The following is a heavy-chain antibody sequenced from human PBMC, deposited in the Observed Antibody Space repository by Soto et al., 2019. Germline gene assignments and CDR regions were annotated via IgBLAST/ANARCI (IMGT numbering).Heavy chain of an antibody. D-gene: IGHD3-9*01. J-gene: IGHJ4*02. CDR1: GFTFSSYA. Sequence: PGGSLRLACSASGFTFSSYAMHWVRQAPGKGLEYVSAISSNGGSTYYADFVKGRFTISRDKSKNTLYLQMSSLRAEDTAVYYCVKHRKYYDILTGYSSFGYWVPGTLVTVSS. CDR3: VKHRKYYDILTGYSSFGY. CDR2: ISSNGGST. V-gene: IGHV3-64D*06.